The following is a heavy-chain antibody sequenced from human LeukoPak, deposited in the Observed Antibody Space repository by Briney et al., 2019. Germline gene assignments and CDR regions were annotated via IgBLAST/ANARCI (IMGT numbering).Heavy chain of an antibody. CDR1: GFTFSSYW. D-gene: IGHD3-3*01. CDR3: ARDAFSRISVFGVVSDAFGI. J-gene: IGHJ3*02. CDR2: IKQDGGEK. V-gene: IGHV3-7*01. Sequence: GGSLRLSCAASGFTFSSYWMSWVRQAPGKGPEWVANIKQDGGEKYYVDSVKGRFTISRDNAKNSLYLQMNSLRAEDTAVYYCARDAFSRISVFGVVSDAFGIWGQGTMVTVSS.